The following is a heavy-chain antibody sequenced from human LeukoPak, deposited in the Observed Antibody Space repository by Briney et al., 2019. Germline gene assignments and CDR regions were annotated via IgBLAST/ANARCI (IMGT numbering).Heavy chain of an antibody. CDR3: ARESVSAGASDAFDI. J-gene: IGHJ3*02. V-gene: IGHV1-69*05. Sequence: SVKVSCKASGGTFSSYAISWVRQAPGQGLEWMGGIIPIFGTANYAQKFQGRVAITTDESTSTAYMELSSLRSEDTAVYYCARESVSAGASDAFDIWGQGTMVTVSS. D-gene: IGHD1-26*01. CDR2: IIPIFGTA. CDR1: GGTFSSYA.